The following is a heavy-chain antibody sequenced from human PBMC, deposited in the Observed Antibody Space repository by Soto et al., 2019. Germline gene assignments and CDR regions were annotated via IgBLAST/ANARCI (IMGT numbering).Heavy chain of an antibody. CDR1: GYTFTSYW. CDR2: IYPGDPDA. CDR3: ERNFQSRIAVDGTDYYYGMDV. D-gene: IGHD6-19*01. V-gene: IGHV5-51*01. J-gene: IGHJ6*02. Sequence: GESLKISCKGSGYTFTSYWIGWVRQMPGKGLEWMGIIYPGDPDARYSPSFQGQVTISADKSISTAYLQWSSLKASDTAMYYCERNFQSRIAVDGTDYYYGMDVWGQGTTVTVSS.